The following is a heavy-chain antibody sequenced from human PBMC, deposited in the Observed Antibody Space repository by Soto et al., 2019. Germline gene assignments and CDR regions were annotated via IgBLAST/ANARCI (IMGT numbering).Heavy chain of an antibody. CDR3: ARDPWAADY. D-gene: IGHD3-16*01. CDR2: IYSGGIT. J-gene: IGHJ4*02. CDR1: GFTVSTKY. V-gene: IGHV3-66*01. Sequence: EVQLVESGGGVVQPGGSLRLSCAASGFTVSTKYMSWVRQAPGKGLEWVSVIYSGGITFYADSVRGRFTISRDNSKNTVNLQMKSLRAEDKDVYYCARDPWAADYWGQGTLVTVS.